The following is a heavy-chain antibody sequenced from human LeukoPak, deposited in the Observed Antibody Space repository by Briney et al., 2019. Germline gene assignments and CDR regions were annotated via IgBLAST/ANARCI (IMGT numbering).Heavy chain of an antibody. J-gene: IGHJ4*02. Sequence: SETLSLTCVVSGDSISSYYWSWIRQPAGKALEWIGRIHPSGSTNFNAPLKSRVTISIDKSMSQVSLGLTSVTAADTAVYYCARDFYGGYTSGYYFDFWGQGIPVTVSS. CDR2: IHPSGST. CDR3: ARDFYGGYTSGYYFDF. CDR1: GDSISSYY. V-gene: IGHV4-4*07. D-gene: IGHD5-18*01.